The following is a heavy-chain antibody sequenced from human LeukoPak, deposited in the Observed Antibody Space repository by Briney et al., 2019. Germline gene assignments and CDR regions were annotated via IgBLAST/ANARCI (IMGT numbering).Heavy chain of an antibody. CDR1: GYTFTSDY. V-gene: IGHV1-46*01. D-gene: IGHD3-3*01. CDR2: INPSGGST. J-gene: IGHJ4*02. Sequence: ASVKVSCKASGYTFTSDYMHWVRQAPGQGLEWMGIINPSGGSTSYAQKFQGRVTMTRDTSTSTVYMELSSLRSEDTAVYYCARGLPDLGFLEWLTIDYWGQGTLVTVSS. CDR3: ARGLPDLGFLEWLTIDY.